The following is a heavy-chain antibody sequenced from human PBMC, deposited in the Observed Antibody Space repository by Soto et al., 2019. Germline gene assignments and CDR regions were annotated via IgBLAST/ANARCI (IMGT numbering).Heavy chain of an antibody. D-gene: IGHD3-22*01. CDR3: ARDPYYYDSSGYSDV. V-gene: IGHV3-30-3*01. J-gene: IGHJ4*02. CDR1: GSTLRIYA. CDR2: ISYDGSNK. Sequence: PGRALRLSCAASGSTLRIYAIHCVRPAPSKGLEWVAVISYDGSNKYYADSVKGRFTISRDNSKNTLYLQMNSLRAEDTAVYYCARDPYYYDSSGYSDVWVQGTLVIVSS.